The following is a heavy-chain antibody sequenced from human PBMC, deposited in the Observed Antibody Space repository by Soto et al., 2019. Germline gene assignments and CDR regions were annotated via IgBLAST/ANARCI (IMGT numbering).Heavy chain of an antibody. CDR2: ILYDGSNT. Sequence: GGSLRLSCAASGFTFSVYAMHWVRQAPGKGLEWVAVILYDGSNTYYADSVKGRFTISRDNSKNTLYLQMNSLRSEDTAVYYCARGPGIVAPQGSWGQGTLVTVSS. CDR3: ARGPGIVAPQGS. D-gene: IGHD5-12*01. V-gene: IGHV3-30-3*01. CDR1: GFTFSVYA. J-gene: IGHJ4*02.